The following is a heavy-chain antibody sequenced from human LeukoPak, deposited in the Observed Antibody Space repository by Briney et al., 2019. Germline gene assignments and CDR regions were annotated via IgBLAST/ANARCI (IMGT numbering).Heavy chain of an antibody. CDR3: ARDRALDY. Sequence: SETLSLTCTVSGGSISSYYWSWIRQPPGKGLEWIGYIYYSGSTNYNPSLKSRVTISVDTSKNQFSLKLSSVTAADTAVYYCARDRALDYWGQGTLVTVSS. V-gene: IGHV4-59*12. CDR2: IYYSGST. CDR1: GGSISSYY. J-gene: IGHJ4*02.